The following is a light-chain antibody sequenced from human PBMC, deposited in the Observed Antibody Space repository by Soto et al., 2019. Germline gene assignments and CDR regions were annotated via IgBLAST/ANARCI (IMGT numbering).Light chain of an antibody. CDR1: HNVGTN. CDR2: GAS. CDR3: QQYGSSPRT. Sequence: VLTQSPATLSVSPGERATLSCRASHNVGTNLAWYQHKPGQAPRLLISGASSRAAGIPDRFSGSGSGTDFTLTISRLEPEDFAVYYCQQYGSSPRTFGQGTKVDIK. J-gene: IGKJ1*01. V-gene: IGKV3-20*01.